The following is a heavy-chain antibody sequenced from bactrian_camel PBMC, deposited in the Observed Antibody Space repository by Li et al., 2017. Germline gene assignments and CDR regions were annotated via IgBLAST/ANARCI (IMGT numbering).Heavy chain of an antibody. D-gene: IGHD8*01. CDR3: ATGGLPGCGYCSGDVCQKIFAD. Sequence: VQLVESGGGSVQAGGSLRLSCVASEYTYNTYCMEWFRQAPGSQRETVATVDSRTEYEDSVKGRFSISQDNAKKTVYLQMDSLKPEDTAMYYCATGGLPGCGYCSGDVCQKIFADWGQGTQVTVS. CDR1: EYTYNTYC. V-gene: IGHV3S53*01. CDR2: VDSRT. J-gene: IGHJ4*01.